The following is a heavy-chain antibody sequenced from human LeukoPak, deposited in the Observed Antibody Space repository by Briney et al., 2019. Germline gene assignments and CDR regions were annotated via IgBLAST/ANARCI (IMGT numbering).Heavy chain of an antibody. CDR2: INHSGST. D-gene: IGHD5-18*01. J-gene: IGHJ4*02. Sequence: SETLSLTCTVPLDSTTSNFWSWIRQPPGKGLEWIGEINHSGSTNYNPSLKSRVTISVDTSKNQFSLKLSSVTAADTAVYYCATTVDTAMVTTFDYWGQGTLVTVSS. CDR3: ATTVDTAMVTTFDY. CDR1: LDSTTSNF. V-gene: IGHV4-34*01.